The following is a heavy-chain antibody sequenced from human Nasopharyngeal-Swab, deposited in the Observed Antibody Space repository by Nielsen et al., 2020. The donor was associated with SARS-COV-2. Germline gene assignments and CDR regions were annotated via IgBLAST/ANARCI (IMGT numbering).Heavy chain of an antibody. Sequence: GESLKISCAAFGFTLSDYAIHWVRHAPGKGLEWVALFSYDGSKRYFAESMKGRISISRDNIKNMLYLQMNSLRADDTAGYYFVKDNFYDSGSYDRLYFDFWGQGTLVTVSS. CDR1: GFTLSDYA. CDR3: VKDNFYDSGSYDRLYFDF. J-gene: IGHJ4*02. V-gene: IGHV3-30*18. CDR2: FSYDGSKR. D-gene: IGHD3-10*01.